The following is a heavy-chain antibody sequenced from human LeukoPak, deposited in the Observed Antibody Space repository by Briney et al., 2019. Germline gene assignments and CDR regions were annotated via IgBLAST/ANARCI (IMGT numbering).Heavy chain of an antibody. D-gene: IGHD2-2*01. CDR2: ISGSGGNT. CDR1: GFTFSSYA. Sequence: GGSLRLSCAASGFTFSSYAMSWVRQAPGKGLEWVSVISGSGGNTYYADSVKGRFTISRDNAKNSLYLQMNSLRAEDMALYYCAKDMFSRGDIVVVPAATAFDIWGQGTMVTVSS. CDR3: AKDMFSRGDIVVVPAATAFDI. J-gene: IGHJ3*02. V-gene: IGHV3-23*01.